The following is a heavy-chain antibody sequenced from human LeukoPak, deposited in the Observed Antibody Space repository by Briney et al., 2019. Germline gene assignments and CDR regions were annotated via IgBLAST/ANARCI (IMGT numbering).Heavy chain of an antibody. J-gene: IGHJ4*02. CDR1: GGTFSSYA. CDR3: AQSLYYYDSSGYYLPNDY. Sequence: SVKVSCKASGGTFSSYAISWVRQAPGQGLEWMGRIIPILGIANYAQKFQGRVTMTRDTSTSTVYMELSSLRSEDTAVYYCAQSLYYYDSSGYYLPNDYWGQGTLVTVSS. CDR2: IIPILGIA. V-gene: IGHV1-69*04. D-gene: IGHD3-22*01.